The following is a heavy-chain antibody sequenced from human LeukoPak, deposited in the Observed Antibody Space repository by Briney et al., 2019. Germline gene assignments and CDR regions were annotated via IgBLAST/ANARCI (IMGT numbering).Heavy chain of an antibody. CDR2: INHSGST. Sequence: PSETLSLTCAVYGGSFSGYYWSWIRQPPGKGLEWIGEINHSGSTNYNPSLKSRVTISVDTSKNQFSLKLSSVTAADTAVYYCARRPPLSEGWFDPWGQGTLVTVSS. CDR3: ARRPPLSEGWFDP. D-gene: IGHD2/OR15-2a*01. V-gene: IGHV4-34*01. J-gene: IGHJ5*02. CDR1: GGSFSGYY.